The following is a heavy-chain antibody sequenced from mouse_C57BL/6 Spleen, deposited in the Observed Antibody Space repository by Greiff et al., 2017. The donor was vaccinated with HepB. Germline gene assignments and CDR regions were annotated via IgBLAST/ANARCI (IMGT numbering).Heavy chain of an antibody. Sequence: QVQLQQSGPGLVQPSQSLSITCTVSGFSLTSYGVHWVRQSPGKGLEWLGVIWRGGSTDYNAAFMSRLSITKDNSKSQVFFKMNSLQADDTAIYYCAKNCYGSTHYAMDYWGQGTSVTVSS. J-gene: IGHJ4*01. CDR1: GFSLTSYG. CDR2: IWRGGST. CDR3: AKNCYGSTHYAMDY. V-gene: IGHV2-5*01. D-gene: IGHD1-1*01.